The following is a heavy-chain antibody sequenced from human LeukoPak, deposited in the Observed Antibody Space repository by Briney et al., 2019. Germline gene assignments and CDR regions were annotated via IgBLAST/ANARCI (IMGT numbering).Heavy chain of an antibody. V-gene: IGHV3-23*01. CDR2: ISGSGGST. D-gene: IGHD5-12*01. CDR3: AKDWDIVAPITGDAFDI. J-gene: IGHJ3*02. CDR1: GFTFSSYA. Sequence: GGSLRLSCAASGFTFSSYAMSWVRQAPGKGLEWVSAISGSGGSTYYADSVKGRFTISRDNSKNTLYLQMNSMRDEDTAVYYCAKDWDIVAPITGDAFDIWGQGTMVTVSS.